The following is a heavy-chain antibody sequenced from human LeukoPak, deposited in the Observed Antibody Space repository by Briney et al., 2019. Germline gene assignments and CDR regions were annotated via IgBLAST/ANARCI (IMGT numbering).Heavy chain of an antibody. CDR2: IIPIFGTA. J-gene: IGHJ5*02. Sequence: SVKVSCKASGGTFSSYAISWVRQAPGQGLEWMGGIIPIFGTANYAQKLQGRVTMTTDTSTSTAYMELRSLRSDDTAVYYCAREGVGATGNWFDPWGQGTLVTVSS. V-gene: IGHV1-69*05. CDR3: AREGVGATGNWFDP. CDR1: GGTFSSYA. D-gene: IGHD1-26*01.